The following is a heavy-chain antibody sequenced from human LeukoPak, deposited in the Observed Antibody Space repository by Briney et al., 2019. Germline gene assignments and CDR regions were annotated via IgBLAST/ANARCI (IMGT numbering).Heavy chain of an antibody. CDR2: ISGGGGDT. CDR3: AILSVGATQID. CDR1: GFTFSSYA. J-gene: IGHJ4*02. Sequence: PGGSLRLSCAASGFTFSSYAMSWVRQAPGKGLEWVSSISGGGGDTYYADSVKGRFTISRDNSKNTLYLQMNSLRAEDTAVYYGAILSVGATQIDWGQGTLVTVSS. D-gene: IGHD1-26*01. V-gene: IGHV3-23*01.